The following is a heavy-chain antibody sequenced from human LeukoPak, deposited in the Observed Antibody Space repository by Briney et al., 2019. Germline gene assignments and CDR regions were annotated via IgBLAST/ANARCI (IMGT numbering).Heavy chain of an antibody. CDR2: IYPGDSDT. Sequence: GQSLKISCKGSGYSFTSYWIGWVRQMHGKGLEWMGIIYPGDSDTRYSPSFQGQVTISADKSISTAYLQWSSLKASDTAMYYCARQIYSSGWYNPFDYWGQGTLVTVSS. J-gene: IGHJ4*02. CDR3: ARQIYSSGWYNPFDY. CDR1: GYSFTSYW. D-gene: IGHD6-19*01. V-gene: IGHV5-51*01.